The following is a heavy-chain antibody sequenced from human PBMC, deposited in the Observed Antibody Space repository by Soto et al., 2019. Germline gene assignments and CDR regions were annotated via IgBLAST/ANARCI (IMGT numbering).Heavy chain of an antibody. CDR1: GYTFTSYG. CDR3: GGGRITIFGVVRGVDY. V-gene: IGHV1-18*01. D-gene: IGHD3-3*01. CDR2: ISAYNGNT. J-gene: IGHJ4*02. Sequence: QVQLVQSGAEVKKPGASVKVSCKASGYTFTSYGISWVRQAPGQGLEWMGWISAYNGNTNYAQKFQGRVTMTTDTSTSKGHMGPGGLGSGGTGGDLCGGGRITIFGVVRGVDYWGQGTLVTASS.